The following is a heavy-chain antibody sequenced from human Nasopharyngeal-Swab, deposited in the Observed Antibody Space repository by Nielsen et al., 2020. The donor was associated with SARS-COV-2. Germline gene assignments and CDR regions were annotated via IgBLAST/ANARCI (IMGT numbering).Heavy chain of an antibody. CDR2: SGST. V-gene: IGHV4-59*01. CDR3: AIARLVQWLGQYYFDY. CDR1: GGSISSYY. D-gene: IGHD6-19*01. Sequence: SETLSLTCTVSGGSISSYYWSWIRQPPGKGLEWIGYSGSTNYNPSLKSRVTISVDTSKNQFSLKLSSVTAAGTAVYYCAIARLVQWLGQYYFDYLGQGTLVTVSS. J-gene: IGHJ4*02.